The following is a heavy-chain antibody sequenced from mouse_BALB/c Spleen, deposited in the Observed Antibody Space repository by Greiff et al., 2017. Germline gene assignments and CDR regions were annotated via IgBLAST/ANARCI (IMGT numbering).Heavy chain of an antibody. J-gene: IGHJ1*01. CDR3: TRERGYGYFDV. CDR1: GYTFTDYE. Sequence: QVQLQQSGAELVRPGASVTLSCKASGYTFTDYEMHWVKQTPVHGLEWIGAIDPETGGTAYNQKFKGKATLTADKSSSTAYMELRSLTSEDSAVYYCTRERGYGYFDVWGAGTTVTVSS. V-gene: IGHV1-15*01. D-gene: IGHD3-2*02. CDR2: IDPETGGT.